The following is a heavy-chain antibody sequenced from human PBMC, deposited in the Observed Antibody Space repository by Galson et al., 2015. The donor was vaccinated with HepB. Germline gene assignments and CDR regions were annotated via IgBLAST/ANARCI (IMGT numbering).Heavy chain of an antibody. Sequence: SLRLSCAASGFTFSNYAMSWVRQAPGKGLEWVSTTSGSGGSTFYADSVMGRFTISRDNSESTVYLQLNSLRAEDTAVYYCARSHMAYFDCWGQGTLVTVSS. CDR2: TSGSGGST. D-gene: IGHD5-24*01. CDR3: ARSHMAYFDC. V-gene: IGHV3-23*01. CDR1: GFTFSNYA. J-gene: IGHJ4*02.